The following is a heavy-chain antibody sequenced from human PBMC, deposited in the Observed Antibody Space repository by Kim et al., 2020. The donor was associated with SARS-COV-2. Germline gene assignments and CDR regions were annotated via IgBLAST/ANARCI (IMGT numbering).Heavy chain of an antibody. V-gene: IGHV4-61*02. J-gene: IGHJ4*02. Sequence: SETLSLTCTVSGGSISSGSYYWSWIRQPAGKGLEWIGRIYTSGSTNYNPSLKSRVTISVDTSKNQFSLKLSSVTAADTAVYYCARVEGDDSSGYYPDYWGQGTLVTVSS. D-gene: IGHD3-22*01. CDR1: GGSISSGSYY. CDR2: IYTSGST. CDR3: ARVEGDDSSGYYPDY.